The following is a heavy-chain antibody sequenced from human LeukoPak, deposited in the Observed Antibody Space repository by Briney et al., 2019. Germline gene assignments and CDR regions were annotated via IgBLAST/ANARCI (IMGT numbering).Heavy chain of an antibody. CDR1: GGSISSYY. CDR2: IYYSGST. J-gene: IGHJ5*02. CDR3: ARAPSWGAGGDWFDP. Sequence: PSETLSLTCTVSGGSISSYYWSWIRQPPGKGLEWVGYIYYSGSTNYNPSLKSRVTISVDTSKNQFSLKLSSVTAADTAVYYCARAPSWGAGGDWFDPWGQGTLVTVSS. V-gene: IGHV4-59*01. D-gene: IGHD1-26*01.